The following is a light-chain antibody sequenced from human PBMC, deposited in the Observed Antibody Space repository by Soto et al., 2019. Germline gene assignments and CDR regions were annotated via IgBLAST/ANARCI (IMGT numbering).Light chain of an antibody. J-gene: IGLJ2*01. Sequence: QSALTQPRSVSGSPGQSVTISCTGTSSDVGNYNSVSWYQHHPGKAPKVLIYDVTKRPSGVPDRVSGSKSGNTASLTISGLQAEDEADYYCCSYAGSYTLVFGGGTKLTVL. CDR1: SSDVGNYNS. CDR3: CSYAGSYTLV. CDR2: DVT. V-gene: IGLV2-11*01.